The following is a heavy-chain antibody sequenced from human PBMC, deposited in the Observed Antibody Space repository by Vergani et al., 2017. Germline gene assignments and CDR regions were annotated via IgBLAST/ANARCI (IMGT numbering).Heavy chain of an antibody. V-gene: IGHV4-38-2*01. D-gene: IGHD3-16*01. CDR2: IYNSGNG. CDR1: GYSFTNY. Sequence: VQLVQSGAEVKKPGESLKISCQISGYSFTNYWGWIRQPPGKGLEWIGSIYNSGNGDSSSSLKSRVTISADTSKNQFSLRLTSVTAADTAVYYCASGKYYSDSTSHFRGRYFDVWGRGTLVTVPS. CDR3: ASGKYYSDSTSHFRGRYFDV. J-gene: IGHJ2*01.